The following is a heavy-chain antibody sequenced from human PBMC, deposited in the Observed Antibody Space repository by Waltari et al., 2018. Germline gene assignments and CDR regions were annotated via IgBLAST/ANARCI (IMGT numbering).Heavy chain of an antibody. D-gene: IGHD6-13*01. CDR3: ARARTPFSSSQGDGAFDI. CDR1: GGSISSGGYY. CDR2: IYYSGRT. J-gene: IGHJ3*02. Sequence: QVQLQESGPGLVKPSQTLSLTCTVSGGSISSGGYYWSWIRQHPGKGLEWIGYIYYSGRTYYNPSLKSRVTISVDTSKNQFSLKLSSVTAADTAVYYCARARTPFSSSQGDGAFDIWGQGTMVTVSS. V-gene: IGHV4-31*03.